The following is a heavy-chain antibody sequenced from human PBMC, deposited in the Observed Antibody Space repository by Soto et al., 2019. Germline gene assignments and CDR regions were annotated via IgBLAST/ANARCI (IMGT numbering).Heavy chain of an antibody. CDR1: GFTFSSYG. D-gene: IGHD2-2*01. Sequence: QVQLVESGGGVVQPGRSLRLSCAASGFTFSSYGMHWVRQAPGKGLEWVAVISYDGSNKYYADSVKGRFTISRDNSKNTLYLQMNSLRAEDTAVYYCAKDQGGDIVVVPAAPGGGGMDVWGQGTTVTVSS. CDR2: ISYDGSNK. J-gene: IGHJ6*02. V-gene: IGHV3-30*18. CDR3: AKDQGGDIVVVPAAPGGGGMDV.